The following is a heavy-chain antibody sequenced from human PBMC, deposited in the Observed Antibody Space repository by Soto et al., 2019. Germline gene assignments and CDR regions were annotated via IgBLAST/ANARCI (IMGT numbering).Heavy chain of an antibody. J-gene: IGHJ3*02. Sequence: QVQLVESGGGVVQPGRSLRLSCAASGFTFSSYAMHWVRQAPGKGLEWVAVISYDGSNKYYADSVKGRFTISRDNSKNTLYLQMNSLRAEDTAVYYCARGDYYDSSGYPFAFDIWGQGTMVTVSS. CDR2: ISYDGSNK. CDR1: GFTFSSYA. D-gene: IGHD3-22*01. CDR3: ARGDYYDSSGYPFAFDI. V-gene: IGHV3-30-3*01.